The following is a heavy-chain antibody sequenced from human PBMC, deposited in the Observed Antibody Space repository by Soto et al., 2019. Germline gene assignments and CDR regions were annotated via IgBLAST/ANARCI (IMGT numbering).Heavy chain of an antibody. CDR2: IDWDDDK. Sequence: SGPTLVNPTQTLTLTCTFSGFSLSTSGMRVSWIRQPPGKALEWLARIDWDDDKFYSTSLKTRLTISKDTSKNQVVLTMTNMDPVDTATYYCARSTAAANWFDPWGQGTLVTVSS. CDR1: GFSLSTSGMR. J-gene: IGHJ5*02. CDR3: ARSTAAANWFDP. D-gene: IGHD6-13*01. V-gene: IGHV2-70*04.